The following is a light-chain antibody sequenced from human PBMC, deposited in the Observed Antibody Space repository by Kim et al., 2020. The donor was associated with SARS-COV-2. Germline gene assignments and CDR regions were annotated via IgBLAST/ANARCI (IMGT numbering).Light chain of an antibody. CDR2: GAS. J-gene: IGKJ1*01. CDR1: QSINTN. Sequence: EIVMTQSPATLSVSPGERATLSCRASQSINTNLAWYRQKPGQAPRLLIYGASTRATGIPARFSGSASVTEFTLTITSLQSEDFAVYYCQQYDNWPRTFGQGTKVDI. V-gene: IGKV3-15*01. CDR3: QQYDNWPRT.